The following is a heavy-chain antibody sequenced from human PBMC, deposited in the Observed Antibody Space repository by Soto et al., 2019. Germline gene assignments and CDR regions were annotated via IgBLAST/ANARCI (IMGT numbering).Heavy chain of an antibody. Sequence: QVQLQESGPGLVKPSQTLSLTCTVSGGSISSGGYYWSWIRQHPGKGLEWIGYIYYSGSTYYNPSLKSRVTISVDTSKNQFSLKLSSVTAADTAVYYCARGTIGRGYRYILGFDYWGQGTLVTVSS. D-gene: IGHD5-18*01. CDR1: GGSISSGGYY. CDR2: IYYSGST. CDR3: ARGTIGRGYRYILGFDY. J-gene: IGHJ4*02. V-gene: IGHV4-31*03.